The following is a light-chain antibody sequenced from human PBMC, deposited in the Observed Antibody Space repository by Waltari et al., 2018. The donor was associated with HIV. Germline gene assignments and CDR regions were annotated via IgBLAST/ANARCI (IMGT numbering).Light chain of an antibody. Sequence: SCRASQSVSTKLAWYRQKPGQSPRLLIYDASTRATGIPARFSGSGSGTEFTLTISSLQSEDFALYFCQQYSTWPPWTFGQGTQLEIK. J-gene: IGKJ1*01. CDR1: QSVSTK. CDR3: QQYSTWPPWT. V-gene: IGKV3-15*01. CDR2: DAS.